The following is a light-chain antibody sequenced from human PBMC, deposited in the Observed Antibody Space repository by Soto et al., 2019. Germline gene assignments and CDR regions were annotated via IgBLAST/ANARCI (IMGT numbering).Light chain of an antibody. CDR2: EAS. V-gene: IGKV3-11*01. Sequence: EIVLTQSPATLSLSPGERATLSCRASQSVSSYLAWYQQKPGQAPRLLIYEASNRATGIPARFSCSGSGTDFTLTISSLAPEDFAVYYCQQRSNWPPALTFGGGTKVEIK. CDR3: QQRSNWPPALT. CDR1: QSVSSY. J-gene: IGKJ4*01.